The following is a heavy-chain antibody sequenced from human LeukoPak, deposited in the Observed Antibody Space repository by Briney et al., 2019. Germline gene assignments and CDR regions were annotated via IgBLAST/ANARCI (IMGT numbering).Heavy chain of an antibody. Sequence: PSGTLSLTCTVSAYSISSGYYWGWIRQPPGKGLEWIGIIYHSGSTYYNPSLKSRVTISVDTSKNQFSLKLTSVTAADTAVYYCTKGRGIWGQGTLVTVSS. J-gene: IGHJ4*02. CDR2: IYHSGST. CDR3: TKGRGI. CDR1: AYSISSGYY. D-gene: IGHD3-10*01. V-gene: IGHV4-38-2*02.